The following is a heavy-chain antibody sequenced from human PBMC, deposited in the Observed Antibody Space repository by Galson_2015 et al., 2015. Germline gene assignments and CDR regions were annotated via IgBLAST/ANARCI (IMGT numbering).Heavy chain of an antibody. CDR1: GYSFSSYW. Sequence: QSGAEVKEPGESLKISCTGSGYSFSSYWIGWVRQKPGKGLEWMGIIYLGDSDTRYSPSFQGQVTISADKSISTAYLQWGSLKASDTAMYYCARSIFGVDPADYWGQGTLVTVSS. D-gene: IGHD3-3*01. J-gene: IGHJ4*02. CDR2: IYLGDSDT. V-gene: IGHV5-51*01. CDR3: ARSIFGVDPADY.